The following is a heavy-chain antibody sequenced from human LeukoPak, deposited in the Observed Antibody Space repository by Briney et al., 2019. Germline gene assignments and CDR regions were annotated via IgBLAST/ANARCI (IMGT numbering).Heavy chain of an antibody. J-gene: IGHJ6*03. V-gene: IGHV1-69*13. CDR2: IIPIFGTA. CDR3: ARGHYDFWSGYYVQTNYYYYYMDV. Sequence: GASVKLSCKSSGGTFSSYATSWVRQAPGQGLEWMGGIIPIFGTANYAQKFQGRVTITPDESTSTAYMELRSLRSEDTAVYYCARGHYDFWSGYYVQTNYYYYYMDVWRKGTTVTVSS. D-gene: IGHD3-3*01. CDR1: GGTFSSYA.